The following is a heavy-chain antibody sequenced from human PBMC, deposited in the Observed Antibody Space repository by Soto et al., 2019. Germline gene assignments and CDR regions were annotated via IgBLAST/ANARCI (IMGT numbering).Heavy chain of an antibody. D-gene: IGHD2-2*02. V-gene: IGHV4-59*01. CDR1: GGSIGSYY. J-gene: IGHJ5*02. CDR2: IYYSGRT. Sequence: SEPLSLTCTVSGGSIGSYYWSWIRQPPGKGLERIGYIYYSGRTNYNPSLKSRVTISVDTSKNQFSLKLSSVTAADTAVYYCARGYCSSTICYIWDNWFDPWGQGTLVTVSS. CDR3: ARGYCSSTICYIWDNWFDP.